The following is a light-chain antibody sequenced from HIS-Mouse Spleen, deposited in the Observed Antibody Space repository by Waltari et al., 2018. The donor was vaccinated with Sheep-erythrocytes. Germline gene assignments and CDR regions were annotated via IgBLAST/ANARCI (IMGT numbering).Light chain of an antibody. CDR1: SSDVGGYNY. J-gene: IGLJ1*01. CDR3: CSYAGSYNQV. CDR2: DVS. Sequence: QSALTQPRSVSGSPGQSVTISCTGTSSDVGGYNYVSWYQPHPGKAPKLMIYDVSKRPSGVPDRFSGSKSSNTASLTISGIQAEDEADYYCCSYAGSYNQVFATGTKVTVL. V-gene: IGLV2-11*01.